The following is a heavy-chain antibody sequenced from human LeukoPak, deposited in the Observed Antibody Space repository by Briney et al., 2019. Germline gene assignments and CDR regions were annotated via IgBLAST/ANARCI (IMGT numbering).Heavy chain of an antibody. CDR3: ARDRGDGYDYFWDY. D-gene: IGHD5-12*01. Sequence: PSETLSLTCTVSGGSISTYYWSWIRQPPGKGLEWIGYIYYTGSTNYNPSLKSRVTISVDTSKNQFSLKLSSVTAADTAVCYCARDRGDGYDYFWDYWGQGTLVTVSS. CDR2: IYYTGST. J-gene: IGHJ4*02. V-gene: IGHV4-59*01. CDR1: GGSISTYY.